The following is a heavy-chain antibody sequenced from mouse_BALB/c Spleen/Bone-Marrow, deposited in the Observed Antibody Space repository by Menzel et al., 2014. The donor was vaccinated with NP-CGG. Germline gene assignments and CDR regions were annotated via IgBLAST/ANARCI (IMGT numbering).Heavy chain of an antibody. Sequence: VQLQQSGAELVKPGASMKMSCKASGYTFTSYNLYWIKQTPGQGLEWIGAIYPGNGDTSYNQRFKGKATLTTDKSSNTAYMQLSSLTSEDSAVYYCAREGRSHFDHWGQGSTLTVSS. V-gene: IGHV1-12*01. J-gene: IGHJ2*01. CDR2: IYPGNGDT. CDR1: GYTFTSYN. CDR3: AREGRSHFDH.